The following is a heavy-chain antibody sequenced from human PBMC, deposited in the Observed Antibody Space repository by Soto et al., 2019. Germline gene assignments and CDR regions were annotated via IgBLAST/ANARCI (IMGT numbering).Heavy chain of an antibody. Sequence: PSETLCLACTVSCGSIISYYWIWIRQPAGKGLEWIGRIYTSGSTNYNPSLKSRVTMSVDTSKNQFSLKLSSVTAADTAVYYCARYDILTGYYLDYWGQGTLVTVSS. CDR2: IYTSGST. CDR3: ARYDILTGYYLDY. V-gene: IGHV4-4*07. D-gene: IGHD3-9*01. J-gene: IGHJ4*02. CDR1: CGSIISYY.